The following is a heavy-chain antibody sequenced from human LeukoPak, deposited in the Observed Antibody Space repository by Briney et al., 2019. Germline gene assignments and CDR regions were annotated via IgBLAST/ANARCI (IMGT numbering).Heavy chain of an antibody. CDR2: IYSGGST. Sequence: GGSLRLSCAASGFTVSSNYMSWVRQAPGKGLEWVSVIYSGGSTYYADSVKGRFTISRDNSKNTLYLQMNSLRAEDTAVYYCARDHYYGSGSYYNGFDYWGQGTLVTVSS. J-gene: IGHJ4*02. D-gene: IGHD3-10*01. CDR3: ARDHYYGSGSYYNGFDY. CDR1: GFTVSSNY. V-gene: IGHV3-66*01.